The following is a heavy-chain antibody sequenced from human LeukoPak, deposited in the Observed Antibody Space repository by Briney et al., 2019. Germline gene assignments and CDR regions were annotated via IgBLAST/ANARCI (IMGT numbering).Heavy chain of an antibody. V-gene: IGHV1-46*01. J-gene: IGHJ4*02. CDR2: INPSDSTT. CDR1: GYTFTNYY. Sequence: ASVKVSCKASGYTFTNYYIHWVRHAPGQGLEWVGIINPSDSTTSYARKFQGRVTMTRDTSTSTVYMELKSLKSEDTAVYHCARVRPRGVTFDYWGQGTLVTVSS. CDR3: ARVRPRGVTFDY. D-gene: IGHD3-10*01.